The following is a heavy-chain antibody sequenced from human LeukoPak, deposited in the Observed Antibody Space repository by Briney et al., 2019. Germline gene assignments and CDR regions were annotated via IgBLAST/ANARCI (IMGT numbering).Heavy chain of an antibody. Sequence: PGRSLRPSCAASGFTISSYTMHWVRQAPGKGLEWVSSISSSTYIYYADSMKGRFTISRDNAKNSLYLQMNSLRAEDTAVYYCARDLSVGAKPDLGFDYWGQGSLVTVSS. J-gene: IGHJ4*02. CDR3: ARDLSVGAKPDLGFDY. CDR2: ISSSTYI. V-gene: IGHV3-21*01. CDR1: GFTISSYT. D-gene: IGHD1-26*01.